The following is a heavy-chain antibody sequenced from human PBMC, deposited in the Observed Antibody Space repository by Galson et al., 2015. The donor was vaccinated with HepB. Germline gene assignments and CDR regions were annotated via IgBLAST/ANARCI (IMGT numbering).Heavy chain of an antibody. CDR2: INPNSGGT. D-gene: IGHD3-22*01. V-gene: IGHV1-2*02. J-gene: IGHJ4*02. CDR1: GYTFTGYY. CDR3: ARVPTYYYDSSGYSTGPFDY. Sequence: GYTFTGYYMHWVRQAPGQGLEWMGWINPNSGGTNYAQKFQGRVTMTRDTSISTAYMELSRLRSDDTAVYYCARVPTYYYDSSGYSTGPFDYWGQGTLVTVSS.